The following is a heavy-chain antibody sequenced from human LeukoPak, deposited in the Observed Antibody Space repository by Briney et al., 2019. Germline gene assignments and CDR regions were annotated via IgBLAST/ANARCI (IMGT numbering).Heavy chain of an antibody. CDR1: GGSFSGYY. V-gene: IGHV4-34*01. CDR2: INHSGST. J-gene: IGHJ3*02. D-gene: IGHD3-22*01. Sequence: ASETLSLTCAVYGGSFSGYYWSWIRQPPGKGLEWIGEINHSGSTNYNPSLKSRVTISVDTSKNQFSLKLSSVTAADTAVYYCATPAKDYDSSGYYNLAFDIWGQGTMVTVSS. CDR3: ATPAKDYDSSGYYNLAFDI.